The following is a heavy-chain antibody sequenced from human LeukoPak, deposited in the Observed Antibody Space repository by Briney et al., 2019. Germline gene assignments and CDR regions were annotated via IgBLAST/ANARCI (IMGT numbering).Heavy chain of an antibody. CDR1: GFTFSSYS. CDR2: ISSSSSYI. D-gene: IGHD3-3*01. J-gene: IGHJ2*01. Sequence: GGSLRLSCAASGFTFSSYSMNWVRQAPGKGLEWVSSISSSSSYIYYADSVKGRFTISRDNAKNSLYLQMNSLRAEDTAVYYCARLGSGVLRLPPTWYFDLWGRGTLVTVSS. V-gene: IGHV3-21*04. CDR3: ARLGSGVLRLPPTWYFDL.